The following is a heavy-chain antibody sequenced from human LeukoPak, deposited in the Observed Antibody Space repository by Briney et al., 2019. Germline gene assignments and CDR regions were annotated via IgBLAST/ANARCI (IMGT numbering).Heavy chain of an antibody. CDR2: IHNSGRT. CDR1: GGSVSSYY. V-gene: IGHV4-59*08. CDR3: ARHGTISSESYFDY. D-gene: IGHD1-14*01. Sequence: ASETLSLTCSVSGGSVSSYYWSWIPQSPGKGLDGLGYIHNSGRTNYNPSLKSRVTGFVDTSKNQVSLRLSSVTAADTAVYYCARHGTISSESYFDYWGQGALVTVSS. J-gene: IGHJ4*02.